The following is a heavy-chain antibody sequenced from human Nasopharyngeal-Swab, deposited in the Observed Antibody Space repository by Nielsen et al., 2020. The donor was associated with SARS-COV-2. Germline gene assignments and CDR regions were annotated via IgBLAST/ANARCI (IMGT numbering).Heavy chain of an antibody. CDR2: IYYSGST. CDR3: ARVLRAAYVGYFDY. V-gene: IGHV4-31*03. CDR1: GGSISSGGYY. J-gene: IGHJ4*02. D-gene: IGHD4-23*01. Sequence: SETLSLTCTVSGGSISSGGYYWSWIRQHTGKGLEWIEYIYYSGSTYYNPSLKSRVTISVDTSKNQFSLKLSSVTAADTAVYYCARVLRAAYVGYFDYWGQGTLVTVSS.